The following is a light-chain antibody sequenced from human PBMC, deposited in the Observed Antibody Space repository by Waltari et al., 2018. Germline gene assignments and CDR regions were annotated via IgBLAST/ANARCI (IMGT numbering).Light chain of an antibody. CDR1: QSINRA. J-gene: IGKJ1*01. CDR2: GAS. Sequence: IVLTQSPGTLSLSPGERVTLSCRANQSINRALAWYQQKPGQAPRLLIYGASIRATGIPDRVSGSGSGTDFTLTISSLEPEDFAVYFCQHYVRLPATFGQGTKVEIK. CDR3: QHYVRLPAT. V-gene: IGKV3-20*01.